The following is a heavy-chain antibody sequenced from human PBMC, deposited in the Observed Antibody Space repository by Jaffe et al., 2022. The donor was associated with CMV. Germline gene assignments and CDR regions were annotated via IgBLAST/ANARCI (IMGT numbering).Heavy chain of an antibody. J-gene: IGHJ4*02. D-gene: IGHD6-19*01. CDR2: ISSSSSYT. CDR3: AREHSHPGIAVAGPFDY. CDR1: GFTFSDYY. V-gene: IGHV3-11*06. Sequence: QVQLVESGGGLVKPGGSLRLSCAASGFTFSDYYMSWIRQAPGKGLEWVSYISSSSSYTNYADSVKGRFTISRDNAKNSLYLQMNSLRAEDTAVYYCAREHSHPGIAVAGPFDYWGQGTLVTVSS.